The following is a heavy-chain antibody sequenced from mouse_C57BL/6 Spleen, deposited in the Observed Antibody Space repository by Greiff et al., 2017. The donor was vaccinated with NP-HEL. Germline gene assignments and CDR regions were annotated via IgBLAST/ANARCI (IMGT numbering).Heavy chain of an antibody. J-gene: IGHJ1*03. CDR2: IDPSDSYT. CDR3: ARGGGYFDV. Sequence: QVQLQQPGAELVMPGASVKLSCKASGYTFTSYWMHWVKQRPGQGLEWIGEIDPSDSYTNYNQKFKGKSPLTVDKSSSTAYMQLSSLTSEDSAVYDCARGGGYFDVWGTGTTVTVSS. V-gene: IGHV1-69*01. CDR1: GYTFTSYW.